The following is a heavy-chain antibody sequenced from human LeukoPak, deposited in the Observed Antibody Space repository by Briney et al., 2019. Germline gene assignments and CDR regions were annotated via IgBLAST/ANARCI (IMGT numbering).Heavy chain of an antibody. CDR3: ATGYIDCKWT. CDR2: VIPIFGIR. V-gene: IGHV1-2*02. D-gene: IGHD6-13*01. J-gene: IGHJ4*02. CDR1: GYTFTEYY. Sequence: GASVKDSFKASGYTFTEYYMHWVRQPPGQGLEWMGRVIPIFGIRNYVQKFQGRVTIAADQSTGTAYMELSRLRSDDTAVYYCATGYIDCKWTWGQRTLVTVSS.